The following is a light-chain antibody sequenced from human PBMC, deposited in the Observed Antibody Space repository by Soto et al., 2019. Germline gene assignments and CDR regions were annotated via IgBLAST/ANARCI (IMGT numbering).Light chain of an antibody. V-gene: IGKV3-20*01. CDR3: HQYASLQVT. CDR2: GAS. J-gene: IGKJ4*01. CDR1: LSVSSNY. Sequence: EIVVTQSPGTLSLSPGERATLSCRASLSVSSNYLAWYQQKFGQAPRLLIYGASSRATGIPDRFSGSGSGTDFTLTISRLEPEDFAVYYCHQYASLQVTFDGGTKVEIK.